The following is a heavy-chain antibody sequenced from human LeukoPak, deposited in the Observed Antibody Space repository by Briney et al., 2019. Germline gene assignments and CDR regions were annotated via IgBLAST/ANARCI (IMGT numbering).Heavy chain of an antibody. CDR1: GYTFTGYY. Sequence: ASVKVSCKASGYTFTGYYMHWVRQALGQGLERMGWINPNSGGTNYAQKFQGRVTMTRDTSISTAYMELSRLRSDDTAVYYCARDWYYYDSSGYWGSWGQGTLVTVSS. CDR3: ARDWYYYDSSGYWGS. D-gene: IGHD3-22*01. CDR2: INPNSGGT. V-gene: IGHV1-2*02. J-gene: IGHJ5*02.